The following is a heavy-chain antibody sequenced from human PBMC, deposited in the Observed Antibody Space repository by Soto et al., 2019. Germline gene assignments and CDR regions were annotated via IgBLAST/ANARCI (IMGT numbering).Heavy chain of an antibody. Sequence: QVQLVQSGAEVKKPGSSVKVSCKASGGTFSSYAISWVRQAPGQGLEWMGGIIPIFGAANYAQKFQGRVTITADESTSTAYMELSSLRSEDTAVYYCASCVVVVAAGYWYFDLWGRGTLVTVSS. CDR3: ASCVVVVAAGYWYFDL. D-gene: IGHD2-15*01. CDR2: IIPIFGAA. V-gene: IGHV1-69*12. J-gene: IGHJ2*01. CDR1: GGTFSSYA.